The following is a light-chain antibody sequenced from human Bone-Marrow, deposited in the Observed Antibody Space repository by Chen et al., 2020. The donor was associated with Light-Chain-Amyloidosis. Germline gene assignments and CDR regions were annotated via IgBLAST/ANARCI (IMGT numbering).Light chain of an antibody. CDR2: RDT. Sequence: SYELTQPPSVSVSLGQTARITCSGDDLPTKYAYWYQQKPGQAPVLVIHRDTGRPSGISERFSGTGSGTTATLTIGGVQAEDEADYHCQSADSSGTYEVIFGGGTKLTVL. J-gene: IGLJ2*01. CDR1: DLPTKY. V-gene: IGLV3-25*03. CDR3: QSADSSGTYEVI.